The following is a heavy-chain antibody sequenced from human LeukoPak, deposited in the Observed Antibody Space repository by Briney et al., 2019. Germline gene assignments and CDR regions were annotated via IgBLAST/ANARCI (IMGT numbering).Heavy chain of an antibody. CDR3: ARVADGKGYPFDY. Sequence: SETLSLTCTVSGGSISTYYWSWIRQPPGKGLEWIGYIYYSGSTNYNPSLKSRVTISVDTSKNQFSLKLSSVTAADTAVYYCARVADGKGYPFDYWGQGTLVTVSS. V-gene: IGHV4-59*12. J-gene: IGHJ4*02. D-gene: IGHD5-18*01. CDR1: GGSISTYY. CDR2: IYYSGST.